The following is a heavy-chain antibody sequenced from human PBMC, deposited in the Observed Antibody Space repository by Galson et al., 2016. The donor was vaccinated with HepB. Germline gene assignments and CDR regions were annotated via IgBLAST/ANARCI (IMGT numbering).Heavy chain of an antibody. V-gene: IGHV3-23*01. CDR2: IRPGGSST. CDR3: TTVPVGDYYYFMDV. D-gene: IGHD1-26*01. Sequence: SLRLSCAASGFTFSSYGMNWVRQAPGKGLEWVSAIRPGGSSTFYADSVKGRFTTSRDDSTDTLYLRMNSLRAKDTAVYYCTTVPVGDYYYFMDVWGKGTTVTVSS. CDR1: GFTFSSYG. J-gene: IGHJ6*03.